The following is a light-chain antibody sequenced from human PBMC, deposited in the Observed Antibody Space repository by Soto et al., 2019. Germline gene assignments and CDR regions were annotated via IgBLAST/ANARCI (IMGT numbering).Light chain of an antibody. CDR1: QSISSY. J-gene: IGKJ5*01. CDR2: AAS. V-gene: IGKV1-39*01. Sequence: QMTQSASSLSASLGDRVTLPCRASQSISSYLNWYQQKPGKAPKLLIYAASSLQSGVPSRFSGSGSGTEFTLTISSLKPDDFATYYCQQYITYSTFGQGTRLEIK. CDR3: QQYITYST.